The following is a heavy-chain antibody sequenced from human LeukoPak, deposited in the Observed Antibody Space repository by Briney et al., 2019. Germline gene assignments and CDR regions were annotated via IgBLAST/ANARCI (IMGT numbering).Heavy chain of an antibody. J-gene: IGHJ4*02. CDR3: GKEPWEGSGYIPY. D-gene: IGHD3-3*01. CDR1: GFIFSNYP. CDR2: ISGFGDKT. Sequence: GGSLRLSCAASGFIFSNYPMTRVRQAPGKGPEWVSAISGFGDKTVYADSVKGRFTISRDNSQSTLYLQMNSLKAEDTAIYYCGKEPWEGSGYIPYWGQGILVTVSS. V-gene: IGHV3-23*01.